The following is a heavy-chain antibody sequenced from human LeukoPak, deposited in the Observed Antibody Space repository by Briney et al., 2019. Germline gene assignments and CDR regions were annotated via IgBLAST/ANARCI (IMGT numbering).Heavy chain of an antibody. D-gene: IGHD4-17*01. V-gene: IGHV1-69*05. CDR3: ARGSDDGFDAYYFDY. CDR2: IIPIFGTA. J-gene: IGHJ4*02. CDR1: GGTFSSYA. Sequence: SVKVSCKASGGTFSSYAISWVRQAPGQGLEWMGRIIPIFGTAYYAQKFQGRVTITTDESTSTAYMELSSLRSEDTSVYYCARGSDDGFDAYYFDYWGQGTLVTVSS.